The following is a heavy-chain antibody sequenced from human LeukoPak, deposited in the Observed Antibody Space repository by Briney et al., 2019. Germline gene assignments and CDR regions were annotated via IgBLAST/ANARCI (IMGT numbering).Heavy chain of an antibody. CDR2: ISGSGGST. CDR1: GFTFSSYA. J-gene: IGHJ4*02. D-gene: IGHD3-3*01. V-gene: IGHV3-23*01. CDR3: AKTEGFTIFGVVICPFDY. Sequence: GGSLRLSCAASGFTFSSYAMSWVRQAPGKGLEWVSAISGSGGSTYYADSVKGRFTISRDNSKNTLYLQMNSLRAEDTAVYYCAKTEGFTIFGVVICPFDYWGQGTLVTVSS.